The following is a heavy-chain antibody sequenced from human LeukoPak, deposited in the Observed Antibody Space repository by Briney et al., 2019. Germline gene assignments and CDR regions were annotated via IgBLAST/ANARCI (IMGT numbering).Heavy chain of an antibody. J-gene: IGHJ4*02. CDR1: GFTFNIYG. Sequence: GGSLRLSCAASGFTFNIYGMTWVRRSPGKGLEWVSGIGGGGGSTYYADSVKGRFIISRDNSKNTLYLQMNSLRVEDTAVYYCAKGSGYSAYDHVDYWGQGTLVTVSS. V-gene: IGHV3-23*01. CDR2: IGGGGGST. CDR3: AKGSGYSAYDHVDY. D-gene: IGHD5-12*01.